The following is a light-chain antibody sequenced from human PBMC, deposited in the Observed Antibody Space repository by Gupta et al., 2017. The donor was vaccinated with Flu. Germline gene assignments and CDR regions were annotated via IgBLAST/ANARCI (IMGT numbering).Light chain of an antibody. J-gene: IGKJ2*01. CDR3: QHRDNWPYT. Sequence: PVTLSLFPGQRVTLSCRASQGVSSYLAWYQQKPGQGPRLLIYDASNRATGIPARFSGSGSGTEFTLTISSREPEDFAVYYCQHRDNWPYTFGQGTKLEIK. CDR1: QGVSSY. CDR2: DAS. V-gene: IGKV3-11*01.